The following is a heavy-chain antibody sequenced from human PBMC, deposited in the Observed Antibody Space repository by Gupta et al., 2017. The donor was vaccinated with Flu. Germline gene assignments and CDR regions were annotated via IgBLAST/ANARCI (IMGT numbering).Heavy chain of an antibody. D-gene: IGHD3-3*01. J-gene: IGHJ6*02. CDR1: GFTFTSYW. CDR2: IKHDGSGK. Sequence: EVQLVESGGGLVQPGGSLRLSCVASGFTFTSYWMTWVRQAPGKGLEWVANIKHDGSGKNYADSVKGRFTISRDNAKTSLYLQMDSLRVEDTAVYYCARSLYDFWSGQYLPGKYGLDVWGQGTMVTVS. CDR3: ARSLYDFWSGQYLPGKYGLDV. V-gene: IGHV3-7*01.